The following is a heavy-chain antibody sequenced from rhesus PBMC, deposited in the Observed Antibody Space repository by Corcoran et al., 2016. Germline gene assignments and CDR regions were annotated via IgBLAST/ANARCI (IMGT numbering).Heavy chain of an antibody. D-gene: IGHD1-44*01. J-gene: IGHJ5-1*01. CDR3: EQLVDRFDV. CDR1: GYTFTDYY. Sequence: QVQLVQSGAEGKKPGSSVKGSCKASGYTFTDYYMHWVRQAPGQGLGGMGEINPNPGATNAAQKFPGRVTMTIDTSPSTAYMELSSLRSEDTAVYYCEQLVDRFDVWGPGVLVTVSS. V-gene: IGHV1-138*01. CDR2: INPNPGAT.